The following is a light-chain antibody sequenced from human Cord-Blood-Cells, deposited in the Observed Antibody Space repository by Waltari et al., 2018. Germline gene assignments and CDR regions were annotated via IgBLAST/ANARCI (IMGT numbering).Light chain of an antibody. CDR2: GVS. J-gene: IGKJ2*01. V-gene: IGKV2-29*02. Sequence: IVMTQTPLSLSVTPGQPPSISCKSSQILLHSDGKTYLYWYQQKPGQSPQLLIYGVSSRVSGVPDRFSGSGSGTDFTLTISRVEAEDVGVYYCKQCSNPPFTFGQGTKLEIK. CDR3: KQCSNPPFT. CDR1: QILLHSDGKTY.